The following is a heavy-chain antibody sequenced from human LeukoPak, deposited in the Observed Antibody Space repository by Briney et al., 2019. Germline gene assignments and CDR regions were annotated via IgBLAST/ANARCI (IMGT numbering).Heavy chain of an antibody. CDR3: ARVPPPSYYYDSSGYLGFDY. CDR2: IYYSGST. CDR1: GGSISSGDYY. J-gene: IGHJ4*02. Sequence: SETLSLTCTVSGGSISSGDYYWSWIRQPPGKGLEWIGYIYYSGSTYYNPSLKSRVTISVDTSKNQLSLKLSSVTAADTAVYYCARVPPPSYYYDSSGYLGFDYWGQGTLVTVSS. D-gene: IGHD3-22*01. V-gene: IGHV4-30-4*01.